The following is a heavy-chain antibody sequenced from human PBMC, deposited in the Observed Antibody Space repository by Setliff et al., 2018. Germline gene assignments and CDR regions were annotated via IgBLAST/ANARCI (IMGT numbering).Heavy chain of an antibody. CDR2: VRSRINNFAT. CDR1: GFTFSRSA. J-gene: IGHJ4*02. Sequence: GGSLRLSCAASGFTFSRSAIHWVRQASGKGLEWVGRVRSRINNFATAYDASVKGRFIISRDDSKNTAYLQMDSLKTEDTAVYYCASDIHNDYDYFDYWGQGIQVTVSS. V-gene: IGHV3-73*01. D-gene: IGHD4-17*01. CDR3: ASDIHNDYDYFDY.